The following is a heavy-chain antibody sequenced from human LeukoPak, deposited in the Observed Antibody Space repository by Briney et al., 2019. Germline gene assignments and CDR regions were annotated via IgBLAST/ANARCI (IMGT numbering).Heavy chain of an antibody. CDR3: ARDKGGYSYGYDY. J-gene: IGHJ4*02. CDR1: GFTFSSYW. Sequence: GGSLRPSCAASGFTFSSYWVTWVRQAPGKGLEWVANIKQDGSEKHYVDSVKGRFTISRDNAKNSLYLQMNSLRAEDTAVYYCARDKGGYSYGYDYWGQGTLVTVSS. CDR2: IKQDGSEK. V-gene: IGHV3-7*01. D-gene: IGHD5-18*01.